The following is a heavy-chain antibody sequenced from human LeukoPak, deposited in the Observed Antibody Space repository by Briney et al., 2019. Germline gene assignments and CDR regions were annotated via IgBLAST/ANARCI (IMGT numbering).Heavy chain of an antibody. CDR1: GFTFSSYW. CDR3: ARAFTVVSHYYFDY. D-gene: IGHD4-23*01. Sequence: PGGSLRLSCAASGFTFSSYWMHWVRQAPGKGLVWVSRINSDGSSTAYADSVKGRFTVSRDNAKNTLYLQMNSLRVEDTAVYYCARAFTVVSHYYFDYWGQGTLVTVSS. J-gene: IGHJ4*02. CDR2: INSDGSST. V-gene: IGHV3-74*01.